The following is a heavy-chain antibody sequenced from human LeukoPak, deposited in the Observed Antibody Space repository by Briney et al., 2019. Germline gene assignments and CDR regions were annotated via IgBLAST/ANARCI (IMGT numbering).Heavy chain of an antibody. CDR3: ASLDYDYDSSVYLGPSY. D-gene: IGHD3-22*01. Sequence: SETLSLTCAVSGGSISSGGYSWSWIRQPPGKGLEWIGYIYHSGSTYYNPSLKSRVTISADTSKNQFSLKLSSVTAADTAVYYCASLDYDYDSSVYLGPSYWGQGTLVTVSS. CDR2: IYHSGST. V-gene: IGHV4-30-2*01. CDR1: GGSISSGGYS. J-gene: IGHJ4*02.